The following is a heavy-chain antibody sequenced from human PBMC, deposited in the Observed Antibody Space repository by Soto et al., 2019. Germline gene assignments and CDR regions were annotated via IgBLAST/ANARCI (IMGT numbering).Heavy chain of an antibody. D-gene: IGHD3-10*01. CDR2: IYYSGST. Sequence: SETLSLTCTVSGGSISSYYWSWIRQPPGKGLEWIGYIYYSGSTNYNPSLKSRVTISVDTSKNQFSLKLSSVTAADTAVYYCARGSLWFGELTTKNWFDPWGQGTLVTVSS. CDR1: GGSISSYY. CDR3: ARGSLWFGELTTKNWFDP. V-gene: IGHV4-59*01. J-gene: IGHJ5*02.